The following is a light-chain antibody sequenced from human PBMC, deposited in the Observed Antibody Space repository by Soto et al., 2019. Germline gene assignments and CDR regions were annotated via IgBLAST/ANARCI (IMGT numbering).Light chain of an antibody. J-gene: IGLJ3*02. Sequence: QSALTQPASVSGSPGQSITISCTGTSSDVGGYNYVSWYQQHPGKAPKLMIYEVSNRPSGVSNRFSGSKSGNTASLTISGIEAEDEADYYGSSYTSSSTVFCGGTKLTVL. CDR1: SSDVGGYNY. CDR2: EVS. CDR3: SSYTSSSTV. V-gene: IGLV2-14*01.